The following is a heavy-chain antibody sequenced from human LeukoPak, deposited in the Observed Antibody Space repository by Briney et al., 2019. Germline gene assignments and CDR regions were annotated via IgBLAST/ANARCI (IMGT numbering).Heavy chain of an antibody. CDR2: ISAYNGNT. D-gene: IGHD3-22*01. CDR3: ANNYYDSSGPGPDFAFDI. Sequence: ASVKVSFKASGYTFTSYGISWVRQAPGQGLEWMGWISAYNGNTNYVQKLQDRVTMTTDTSTSTAYMELRSLRYDDTAVYYCANNYYDSSGPGPDFAFDIWGQGTMVTVSS. V-gene: IGHV1-18*01. CDR1: GYTFTSYG. J-gene: IGHJ3*02.